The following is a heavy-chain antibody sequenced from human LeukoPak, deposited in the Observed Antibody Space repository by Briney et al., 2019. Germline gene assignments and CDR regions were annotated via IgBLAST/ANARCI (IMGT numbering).Heavy chain of an antibody. J-gene: IGHJ6*03. CDR1: GYSISSGYY. V-gene: IGHV4-38-2*01. CDR3: ARRVVYSYYYYYMDV. CDR2: IYHSGST. Sequence: SETLSLTCAVSGYSISSGYYWGWIRQPPGKGLEWIGSIYHSGSTYYNPSLKSRVTISVDTSKNQFSLKLSSVTAADTAVYYCARRVVYSYYYYYMDVWGKGTTVTVSS. D-gene: IGHD2-8*02.